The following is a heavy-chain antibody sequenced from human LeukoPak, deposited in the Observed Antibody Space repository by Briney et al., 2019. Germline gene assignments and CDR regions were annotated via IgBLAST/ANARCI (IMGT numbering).Heavy chain of an antibody. D-gene: IGHD6-19*01. CDR3: VRHEQWLVHEY. CDR2: IDPSDSYT. CDR1: GYRFASYW. V-gene: IGHV5-10-1*01. J-gene: IGHJ4*02. Sequence: HGESLKISCKGSGYRFASYWIRWVRQMPGKGLERMGRIDPSDSYTNYSASFEGHVTISAEKSISTAYLQWSSLKASDTAVYFCVRHEQWLVHEYWGQGTLVTVSS.